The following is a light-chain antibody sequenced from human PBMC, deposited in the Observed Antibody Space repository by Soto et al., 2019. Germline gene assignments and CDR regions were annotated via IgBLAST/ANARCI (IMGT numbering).Light chain of an antibody. CDR3: ASWDDSLTGVV. V-gene: IGLV1-44*01. J-gene: IGLJ2*01. CDR1: SSNIGNDP. CDR2: ADD. Sequence: QSVLTQPPSASGTPGQRVTISCSGSSSNIGNDPVNWYQQFPGTAPKLLIYADDQRPSGVPDRFSGSESGTSASLAISGLQSEDEAVYYCASWDDSLTGVVFGGGTKLTVL.